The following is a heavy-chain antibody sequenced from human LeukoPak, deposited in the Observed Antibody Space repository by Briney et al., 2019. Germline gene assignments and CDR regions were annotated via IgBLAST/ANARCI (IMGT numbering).Heavy chain of an antibody. J-gene: IGHJ5*02. Sequence: SETLSLTCTVSGYSISSGYYWGWIRQPPWKGMERIGSIYHSGSTYYNPSLKSRVTISVDTSKNQFSLKLSSVTAADTSVYYCARVSPIWTGTNWFDPWGQGTLVTVSS. CDR3: ARVSPIWTGTNWFDP. CDR1: GYSISSGYY. CDR2: IYHSGST. D-gene: IGHD3/OR15-3a*01. V-gene: IGHV4-38-2*02.